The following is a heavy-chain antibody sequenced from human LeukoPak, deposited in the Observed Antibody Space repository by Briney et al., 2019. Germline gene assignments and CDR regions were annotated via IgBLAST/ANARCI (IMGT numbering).Heavy chain of an antibody. V-gene: IGHV3-33*01. CDR1: GFTFSSYG. J-gene: IGHJ4*02. D-gene: IGHD6-19*01. CDR3: AGSIAVAGTIDY. CDR2: IWYDGSNK. Sequence: PGGSLTLSCAASGFTFSSYGMHWVRQAPGKGLEWVAVIWYDGSNKYYADSVKGRFTISRDNSKNTLYLQMSSLRAEDTAVYYCAGSIAVAGTIDYWGQGTLVTVSS.